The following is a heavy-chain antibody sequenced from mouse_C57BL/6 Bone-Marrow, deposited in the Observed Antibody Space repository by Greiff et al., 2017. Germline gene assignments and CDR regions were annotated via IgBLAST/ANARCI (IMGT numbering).Heavy chain of an antibody. J-gene: IGHJ2*01. D-gene: IGHD1-1*01. CDR1: GYTFTNYW. CDR3: ARNPYGSSYPYYFDY. Sequence: QVQLQQSGAELVRPGTSVKMSCKASGYTFTNYWIGWAKQRPGHGLEWIGDIYPGGGYTNYNEKFKGKATLTADKTSSTAYMQLSSLTSAYSAIYYCARNPYGSSYPYYFDYWGQGTTLTVSS. V-gene: IGHV1-63*01. CDR2: IYPGGGYT.